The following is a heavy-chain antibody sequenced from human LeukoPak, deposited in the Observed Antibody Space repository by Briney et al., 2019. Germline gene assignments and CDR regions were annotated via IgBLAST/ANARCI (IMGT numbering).Heavy chain of an antibody. CDR1: GFTVSSNY. D-gene: IGHD5-24*01. V-gene: IGHV3-53*01. CDR3: ARDFRGYYYGMDV. Sequence: GGSLRLSCAASGFTVSSNYMSWVRQAPGKGLEWVSVIYSGGSTYYADSVKGRFTISRDNSKNTLYLQMNSLRAEDTAVYYCARDFRGYYYGMDVRGQGTTVTVSS. CDR2: IYSGGST. J-gene: IGHJ6*02.